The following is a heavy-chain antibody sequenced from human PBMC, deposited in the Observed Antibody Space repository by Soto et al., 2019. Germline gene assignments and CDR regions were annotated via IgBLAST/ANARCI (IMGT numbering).Heavy chain of an antibody. CDR2: INPNSGTT. CDR1: GYTFTDYY. J-gene: IGHJ6*02. D-gene: IGHD3-10*01. CDR3: ARVPRGVYYGMDV. V-gene: IGHV1-2*04. Sequence: QVQLVQSGAEVKKPGASVKVSCKACGYTFTDYYMHWVRQAPGQRLEWMGWINPNSGTTNYAQKFQGWVTMTRDTSITTVYMEVSRLRSDDTAVYYCARVPRGVYYGMDVWGQGTAVTVSS.